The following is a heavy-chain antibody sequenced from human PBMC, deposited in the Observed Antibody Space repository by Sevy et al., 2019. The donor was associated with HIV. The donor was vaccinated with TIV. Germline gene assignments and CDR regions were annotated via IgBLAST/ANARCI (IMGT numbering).Heavy chain of an antibody. V-gene: IGHV3-23*01. Sequence: GGSLRLSCVGSGFPFGSHSMHWVRQAPGKGLEWVSAISGSGGSTYYADSVKGRFTISRDNSKNTLYLQMNSLRAEDTAVYYCAKPRGVGGDFFDYWGQGTLVTVSS. CDR2: ISGSGGST. J-gene: IGHJ4*02. CDR3: AKPRGVGGDFFDY. CDR1: GFPFGSHS. D-gene: IGHD3-3*01.